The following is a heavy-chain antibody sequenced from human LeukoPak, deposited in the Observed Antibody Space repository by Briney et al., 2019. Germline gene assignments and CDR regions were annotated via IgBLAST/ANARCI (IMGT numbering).Heavy chain of an antibody. CDR1: GFTFRSYG. Sequence: TGGSLRLSCAASGFTFRSYGIHWVRQAPGKGLEWVAVISNDGSNIYYADSVKGRFTISRDNSKNTLFLEMNSLRTEDTAVYYCAKSRGAPSYYYGMDVWGQGTTVTVSS. CDR3: AKSRGAPSYYYGMDV. J-gene: IGHJ6*02. D-gene: IGHD3-10*01. CDR2: ISNDGSNI. V-gene: IGHV3-30*18.